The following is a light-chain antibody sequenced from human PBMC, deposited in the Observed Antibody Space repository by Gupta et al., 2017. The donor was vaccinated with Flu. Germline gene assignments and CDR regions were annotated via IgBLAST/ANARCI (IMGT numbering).Light chain of an antibody. J-gene: IGKJ3*01. V-gene: IGKV3-11*01. Sequence: EIVLTQSPATLSLSPGERATLSCRASQSVSSYLAWYQQKPGQAPRLLIYDASNRATGIPARFSGSGSGTDFTLTISSLEPEDFAVYYCQQRSNWPPRVPLFGPGTKVDIK. CDR2: DAS. CDR3: QQRSNWPPRVPL. CDR1: QSVSSY.